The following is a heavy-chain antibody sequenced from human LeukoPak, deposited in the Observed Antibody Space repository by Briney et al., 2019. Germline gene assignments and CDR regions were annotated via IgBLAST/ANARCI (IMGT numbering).Heavy chain of an antibody. J-gene: IGHJ4*02. Sequence: SETPSLTRPVSGGSLSRGGYYWSWIRPPPRKGPEWIGYIYYSGSTYYNPSLKSRVTISVDTSKNQFSLKLSSVTAADTAVYYCARVLAGYFDYWGQGTLVTVSS. V-gene: IGHV4-31*02. CDR3: ARVLAGYFDY. D-gene: IGHD6-19*01. CDR2: IYYSGST. CDR1: GGSLSRGGYY.